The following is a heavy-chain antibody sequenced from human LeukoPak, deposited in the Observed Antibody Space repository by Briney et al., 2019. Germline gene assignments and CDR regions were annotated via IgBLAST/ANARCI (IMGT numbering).Heavy chain of an antibody. V-gene: IGHV4-39*01. J-gene: IGHJ4*02. CDR3: ARPGNDYGGTDY. D-gene: IGHD4-23*01. CDR1: GGSISSSSYY. Sequence: SETLSLTCTVSGGSISSSSYYWGWIRQPPGKGLEWIGSIYYSGSTYYNPSLKSRVTISVDTSKNQFSLKLSSVTAADTAVYYCARPGNDYGGTDYWGQGTLVTVSS. CDR2: IYYSGST.